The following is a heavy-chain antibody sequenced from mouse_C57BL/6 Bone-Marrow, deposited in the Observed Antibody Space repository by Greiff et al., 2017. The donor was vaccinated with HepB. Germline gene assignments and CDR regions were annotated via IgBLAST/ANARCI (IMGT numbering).Heavy chain of an antibody. CDR2: IDPSDSYT. CDR1: GYTFTSYW. D-gene: IGHD1-1*01. J-gene: IGHJ1*03. CDR3: ASLGYYGSSYSYWYFDV. V-gene: IGHV1-69*01. Sequence: QVQLQQPGAELVMPGASVKLSCKASGYTFTSYWMHWVKQRPGQGLEWIGEIDPSDSYTNYNQKFKGKSTLTVDKSSSTAYMQLSSLTSEDSAVYYCASLGYYGSSYSYWYFDVWGTGTTVTVSS.